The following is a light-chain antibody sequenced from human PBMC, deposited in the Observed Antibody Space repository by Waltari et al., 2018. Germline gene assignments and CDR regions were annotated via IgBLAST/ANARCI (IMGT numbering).Light chain of an antibody. V-gene: IGLV4-69*01. J-gene: IGLJ1*01. CDR3: QTWGTGIHV. Sequence: QLVLTQSPSASASLGASVKLTCTLSSGHSTYAIAWHQQQPEKGPRFLMKLKSDGSDSKGDGIPDRFSGSSSGAERYLTISSLQSEDEADYYCQTWGTGIHVFGTGTKVTVL. CDR1: SGHSTYA. CDR2: LKSDGSD.